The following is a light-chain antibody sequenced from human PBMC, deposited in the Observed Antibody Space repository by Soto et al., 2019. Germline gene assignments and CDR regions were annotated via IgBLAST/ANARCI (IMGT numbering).Light chain of an antibody. V-gene: IGKV3-20*01. CDR1: QSVSSSY. CDR3: QQYRTS. Sequence: EIVLTQSPGTLSLSPGERATLSCRASQSVSSSYLAWYQQKPGQAPRLLIYGASSRATGIPDRFSGSGAGTCFTLTVTGLEAEDFAVYYCQQYRTSFGGGTKVEIK. CDR2: GAS. J-gene: IGKJ4*01.